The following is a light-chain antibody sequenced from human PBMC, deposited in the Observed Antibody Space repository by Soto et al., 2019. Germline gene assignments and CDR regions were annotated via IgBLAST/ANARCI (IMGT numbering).Light chain of an antibody. J-gene: IGKJ5*01. Sequence: ILLTHSPSSLSASVLYIVTITFRSSQGIDTSLALYQQKPGKAPKLLIYAPSNFQSGVPSRFSGSGSGTHFTLTISSLQPEDFATYYCQRLHGYPINFGQGTRLEIK. CDR3: QRLHGYPIN. CDR1: QGIDTS. V-gene: IGKV1-9*01. CDR2: APS.